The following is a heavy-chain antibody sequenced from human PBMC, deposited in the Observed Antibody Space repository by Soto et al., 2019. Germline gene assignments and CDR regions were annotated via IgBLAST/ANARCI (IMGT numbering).Heavy chain of an antibody. CDR3: ARDKADRSCTSSSCFSPLDY. D-gene: IGHD2-2*01. J-gene: IGHJ4*02. Sequence: EVQLVESGGGLVKPGGSLRLSCAASGFTFSTYSMNWVRQAPGKGLEWVSSISSSSDTIHYADSVKGRFTSSRDNAKSSLFLQMNSLSDDDTAVYYCARDKADRSCTSSSCFSPLDYWGQGTLVTVSS. V-gene: IGHV3-21*01. CDR2: ISSSSDTI. CDR1: GFTFSTYS.